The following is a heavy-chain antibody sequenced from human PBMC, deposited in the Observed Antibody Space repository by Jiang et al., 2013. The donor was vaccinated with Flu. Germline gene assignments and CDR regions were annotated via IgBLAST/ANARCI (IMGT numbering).Heavy chain of an antibody. V-gene: IGHV1-69*01. J-gene: IGHJ4*02. CDR3: ARDQEHYYDSSGYFTTFDY. D-gene: IGHD3-22*01. Sequence: TFSSYAISWVRQAPGQGLEWMGGIIPIFGTANYAQKFQGRVTITADESTSTAYMELSSLRSEDTAVYYCARDQEHYYDSSGYFTTFDYWGQGTLVTVSS. CDR1: TFSSYA. CDR2: IIPIFGTA.